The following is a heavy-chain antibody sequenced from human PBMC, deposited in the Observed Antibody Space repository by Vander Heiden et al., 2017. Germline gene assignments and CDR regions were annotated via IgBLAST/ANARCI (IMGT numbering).Heavy chain of an antibody. CDR3: AIMPTSTGYFDK. V-gene: IGHV1-69*01. Sequence: QVQLVQSGAEVMKPGSSVKVSCKTSGGISRTDAFAWVRQAPGQGLEWMGHIIPMFGSPNYGPKFQGRVTITANESTSTAYMELTSLRAVDTAVYYCAIMPTSTGYFDKWGQGTLVTVSS. D-gene: IGHD2-2*01. J-gene: IGHJ4*02. CDR2: IIPMFGSP. CDR1: GGISRTDA.